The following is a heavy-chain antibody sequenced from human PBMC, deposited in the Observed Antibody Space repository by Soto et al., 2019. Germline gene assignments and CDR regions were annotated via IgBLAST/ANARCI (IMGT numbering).Heavy chain of an antibody. D-gene: IGHD3-10*01. CDR2: IYYSGST. J-gene: IGHJ5*02. V-gene: IGHV4-59*01. CDR3: AREVLIRGVIIMDNTWFDP. Sequence: PSQTLSLTCTVSGGSISSYYWSWIRQPPGKGLEWIGYIYYSGSTNYNPSLKSRVTISVDTSKNQFSLKLSSVTAADTAVYYCAREVLIRGVIIMDNTWFDPWGQGTLVTLSS. CDR1: GGSISSYY.